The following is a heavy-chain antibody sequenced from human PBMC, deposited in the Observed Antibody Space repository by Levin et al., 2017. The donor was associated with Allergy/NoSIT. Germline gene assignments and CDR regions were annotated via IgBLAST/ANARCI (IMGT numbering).Heavy chain of an antibody. Sequence: GGSLRLSCAASGFTVSSYAMSWVCQAPGKGLEWVSAISGSCGSTYYADSVEGRFTISRDNSKNTLYLQRNSLRAEDTDVYYGAKNTMIVVVITTGFDYWGQGTLVTVSS. CDR1: GFTVSSYA. CDR3: AKNTMIVVVITTGFDY. J-gene: IGHJ4*02. D-gene: IGHD3-22*01. CDR2: ISGSCGST. V-gene: IGHV3-23*01.